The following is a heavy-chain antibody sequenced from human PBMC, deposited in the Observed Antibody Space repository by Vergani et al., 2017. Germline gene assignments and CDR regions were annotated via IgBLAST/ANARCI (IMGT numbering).Heavy chain of an antibody. CDR2: INHSGST. CDR1: GGSFSGYY. V-gene: IGHV4-34*01. Sequence: QVQLQQWGAGLLKPSETLSLTCAVYGGSFSGYYWSWIRQPPGKGLEWIGEINHSGSTNYNPSLKSRVTISVEPSKNQFSLKLSSGTAADTAVYYCARGGGELRYFDWLKNGMDVWGQGTTVTVSS. D-gene: IGHD3-9*01. CDR3: ARGGGELRYFDWLKNGMDV. J-gene: IGHJ6*02.